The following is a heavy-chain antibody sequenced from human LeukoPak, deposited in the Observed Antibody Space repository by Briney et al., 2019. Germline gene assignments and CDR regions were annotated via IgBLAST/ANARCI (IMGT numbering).Heavy chain of an antibody. CDR3: AGSVTTPGLNYCFDF. J-gene: IGHJ4*02. Sequence: KPGGSLRLSCLFSRLTFSSLDMNWVRQAPGNWLEWVSYIITNSNYTDYADSVKGRFSISRDNAKHSLYLQMNSLRAEDTAVYYCAGSVTTPGLNYCFDFWGQGTLVTVSS. CDR2: IITNSNYT. V-gene: IGHV3-21*01. D-gene: IGHD4-17*01. CDR1: RLTFSSLD.